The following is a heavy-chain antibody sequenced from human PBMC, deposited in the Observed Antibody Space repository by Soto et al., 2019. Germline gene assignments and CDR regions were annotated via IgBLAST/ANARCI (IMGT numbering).Heavy chain of an antibody. D-gene: IGHD6-6*01. V-gene: IGHV1-69*13. CDR2: IIPIFGTA. Sequence: SVKVSCKASGVTFSGYAISWVRQAPGQGLEWMGGIIPIFGTANYAQKLQGRVTITADESTSTAYMELSSLRSEDTAVYYCAREKASSSTPNFDYWGQGTLVTSPQ. CDR3: AREKASSSTPNFDY. J-gene: IGHJ4*02. CDR1: GVTFSGYA.